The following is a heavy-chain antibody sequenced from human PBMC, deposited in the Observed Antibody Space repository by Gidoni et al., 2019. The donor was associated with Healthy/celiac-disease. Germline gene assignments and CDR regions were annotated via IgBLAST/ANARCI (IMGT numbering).Heavy chain of an antibody. CDR1: GFNFSSSA. CDR2: ISGSGGSP. D-gene: IGHD3-22*01. CDR3: AKDVGYYYDSSGYQDAFDI. V-gene: IGHV3-23*01. Sequence: EVQLLESGGGLVQPGGSLRLSCAASGFNFSSSAMGWVRQAPGKGVECVSAISGSGGSPYYADSVKGRFTISRDNSKNTLYLQMNSLRAEDTAVYYCAKDVGYYYDSSGYQDAFDIWGQGTMVTVSS. J-gene: IGHJ3*02.